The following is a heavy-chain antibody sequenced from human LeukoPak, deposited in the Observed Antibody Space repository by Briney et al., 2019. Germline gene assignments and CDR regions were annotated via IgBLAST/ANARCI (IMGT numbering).Heavy chain of an antibody. V-gene: IGHV3-21*01. Sequence: PGGSLRLSCAASGFTFSDYSMNWVRQAPGEGLEWLSSISSSSSYMYYADSVKGRFTISRDNAKNSLYLQMNSLRAEDTAVYYCARRNLRSGSSPGFDPWGQGTLVTVSS. CDR1: GFTFSDYS. CDR2: ISSSSSYM. D-gene: IGHD3-10*01. CDR3: ARRNLRSGSSPGFDP. J-gene: IGHJ5*02.